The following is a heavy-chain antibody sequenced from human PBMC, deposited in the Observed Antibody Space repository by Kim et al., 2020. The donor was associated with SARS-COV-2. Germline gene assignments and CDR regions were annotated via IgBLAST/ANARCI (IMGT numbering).Heavy chain of an antibody. D-gene: IGHD6-19*01. V-gene: IGHV4-34*01. CDR2: INNSGSP. J-gene: IGHJ6*02. Sequence: GLGWIGEINNSGSPNYTPSLKSRVTISVDTSKNQFSLKLSSVTAADTAVYYCARARPYSSFYYYYGMDVWGQGTTVTVSS. CDR3: ARARPYSSFYYYYGMDV.